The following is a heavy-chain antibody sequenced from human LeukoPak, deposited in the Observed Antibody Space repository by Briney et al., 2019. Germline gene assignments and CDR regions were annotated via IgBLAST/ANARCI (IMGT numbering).Heavy chain of an antibody. CDR3: ARDRWVIVPAAIGDYYYYYYMDV. CDR1: GGTFSSYA. V-gene: IGHV1-69*01. CDR2: IIPIFGTA. Sequence: SVKVSCKASGGTFSSYAISWVRQAPGQGLEWMGGIIPIFGTANYAQNFQGRVTITADESTSTACMELSSLRSEDTAVYYCARDRWVIVPAAIGDYYYYYYMDVWGKGTTVTVSS. D-gene: IGHD2-2*02. J-gene: IGHJ6*03.